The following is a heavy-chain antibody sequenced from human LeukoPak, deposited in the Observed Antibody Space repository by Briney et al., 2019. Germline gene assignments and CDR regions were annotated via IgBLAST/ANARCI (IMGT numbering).Heavy chain of an antibody. Sequence: GGSLRLSCAASGFTVSSNYMSWVRQAPGKGLEWVSVIYSGGSTYYADSVKGRFTISRDNAKNSLYLQMNSLRAADTAFYYCARDYDSSGYYIDYWGQGTLVTVSS. CDR1: GFTVSSNY. D-gene: IGHD3-22*01. CDR3: ARDYDSSGYYIDY. J-gene: IGHJ4*02. CDR2: IYSGGST. V-gene: IGHV3-53*05.